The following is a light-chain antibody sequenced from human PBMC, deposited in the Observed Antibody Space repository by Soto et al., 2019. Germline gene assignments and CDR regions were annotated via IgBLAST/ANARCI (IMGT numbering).Light chain of an antibody. CDR3: QQYNSYWT. CDR1: QSISSR. V-gene: IGKV1-5*03. J-gene: IGKJ1*01. CDR2: KAS. Sequence: DIQMTQSPSTLSASVGDRVTITCRASQSISSRLAWYQQKPGKAPKLLIYKASSLESGVPSRFSGSGSGTEFTLTISSLQADDSATYYCQQYNSYWTFGQGTKGEIK.